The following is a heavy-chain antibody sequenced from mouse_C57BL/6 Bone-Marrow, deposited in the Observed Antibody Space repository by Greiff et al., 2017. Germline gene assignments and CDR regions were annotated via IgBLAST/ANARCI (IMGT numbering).Heavy chain of an antibody. Sequence: QVQLQQSGAELVKPGASVKVSCKASGYTFTSYWMHWVKQRPGQGLEWIGVIDPSDSYTNYNQKFKGKATLTVDTSASTAYMQLSSLTSEDSAVYYCARCDYDPTFDYWGQGTTLTVSS. CDR3: ARCDYDPTFDY. V-gene: IGHV1-59*01. CDR2: IDPSDSYT. CDR1: GYTFTSYW. J-gene: IGHJ2*01. D-gene: IGHD2-4*01.